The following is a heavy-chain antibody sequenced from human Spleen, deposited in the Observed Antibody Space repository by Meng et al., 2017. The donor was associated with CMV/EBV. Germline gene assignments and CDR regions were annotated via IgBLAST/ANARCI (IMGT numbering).Heavy chain of an antibody. CDR3: ARDHGYYDFWSGYYSEFNWFDP. V-gene: IGHV3-21*01. D-gene: IGHD3-3*01. CDR1: YS. J-gene: IGHJ5*02. Sequence: YSMNSVRQAPGKWLECVSSISSRSSYIYYADSVKGRFTISRDNAENSLYLQMNSLRAEDTAVYYCARDHGYYDFWSGYYSEFNWFDPWGQGTLVTVSS. CDR2: ISSRSSYI.